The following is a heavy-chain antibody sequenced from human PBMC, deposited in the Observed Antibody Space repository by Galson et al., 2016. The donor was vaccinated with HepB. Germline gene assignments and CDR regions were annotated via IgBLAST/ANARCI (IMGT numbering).Heavy chain of an antibody. J-gene: IGHJ4*02. CDR2: INPRGST. V-gene: IGHV4-34*01. CDR1: RGSFNDHY. D-gene: IGHD2-15*01. CDR3: ARMLRYTYDGSGDR. Sequence: SETLSLTCAVSRGSFNDHYWSWIRQSPGKGLEWIAEINPRGSTNYNPSLRSRVTISVDTSKNEFSLSLRSVTAADTAVYYCARMLRYTYDGSGDRWGQGTLVTVSS.